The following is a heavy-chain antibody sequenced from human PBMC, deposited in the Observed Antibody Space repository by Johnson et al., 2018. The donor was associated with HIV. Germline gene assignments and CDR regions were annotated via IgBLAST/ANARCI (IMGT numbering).Heavy chain of an antibody. CDR1: GFTFDDYG. V-gene: IGHV3-20*04. CDR3: ARGGRKQLACDAFDI. D-gene: IGHD6-6*01. J-gene: IGHJ3*02. CDR2: INWNGGNT. Sequence: VQLVESGGGVVRPGGSLRLSCAASGFTFDDYGMSWVRLAPGKGLEWVSGINWNGGNTHYAASVKGRFTISRDNSKNSLYLQMNSLRAEDTALYYCARGGRKQLACDAFDIWGQGTMVTVSS.